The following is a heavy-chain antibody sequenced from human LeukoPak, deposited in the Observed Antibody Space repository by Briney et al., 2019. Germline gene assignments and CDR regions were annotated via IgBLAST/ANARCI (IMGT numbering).Heavy chain of an antibody. Sequence: GGSLRLSCAASGFTFSSYGMHWVRQAPGKGLEWVAFIRYDGSNKYYADPVKGRFTISRDNSKNTLYLQMNSLRAEDTAVYYCAKAKWTYYYDSSGYGYMDVWGKGTTVTISS. D-gene: IGHD3-22*01. CDR2: IRYDGSNK. CDR3: AKAKWTYYYDSSGYGYMDV. J-gene: IGHJ6*03. V-gene: IGHV3-30*02. CDR1: GFTFSSYG.